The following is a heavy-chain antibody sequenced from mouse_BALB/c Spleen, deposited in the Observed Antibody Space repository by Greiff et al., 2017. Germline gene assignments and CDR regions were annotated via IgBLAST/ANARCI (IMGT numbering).Heavy chain of an antibody. CDR1: GYTFTDYN. D-gene: IGHD2-10*02. CDR3: ARERRRMYGNYGYYYAMDY. J-gene: IGHJ4*01. CDR2: INPNNGGT. V-gene: IGHV1-18*01. Sequence: EVQLQQSGPELVKPGASVKIPCKASGYTFTDYNMDWVKQSHGKSLEWIGDINPNNGGTIYNQKFKGKATLTVDKSSSTAYMELRSLTSEDTAVYYCARERRRMYGNYGYYYAMDYWGQGTSVTVSS.